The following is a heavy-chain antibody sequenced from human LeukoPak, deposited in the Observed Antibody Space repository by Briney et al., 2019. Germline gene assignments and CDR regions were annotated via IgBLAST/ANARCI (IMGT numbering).Heavy chain of an antibody. D-gene: IGHD3-10*01. CDR3: AREGRITMVRGQNWFDP. CDR1: GYTFTSYG. V-gene: IGHV1-18*01. CDR2: ISAYNGNT. J-gene: IGHJ5*02. Sequence: ASVKVSCKASGYTFTSYGISWVRQAPGQGLEWMGWISAYNGNTNYAQKLQGRVTMTTDTSTSTAYMELRSLRSDDTAVYYCAREGRITMVRGQNWFDPWGQGTLVTVSS.